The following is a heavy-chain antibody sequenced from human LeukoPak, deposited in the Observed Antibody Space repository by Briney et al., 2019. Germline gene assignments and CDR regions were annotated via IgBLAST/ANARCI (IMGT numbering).Heavy chain of an antibody. D-gene: IGHD1-26*01. CDR3: VRARGRGSYHFDY. Sequence: GRSLRLSCAASGFTVNNYDMHWVRQVTGKGLQWVSSIASGGDTYYPASVKGRFTMSRENAKSSFYLQMDSLRPGDTAVYYCVRARGRGSYHFDYWGQGTLVIVSS. CDR1: GFTVNNYD. V-gene: IGHV3-13*04. J-gene: IGHJ4*02. CDR2: IASGGDT.